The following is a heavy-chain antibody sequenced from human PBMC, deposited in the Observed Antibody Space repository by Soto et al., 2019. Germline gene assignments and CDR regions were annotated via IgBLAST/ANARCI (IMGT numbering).Heavy chain of an antibody. D-gene: IGHD3-10*01. CDR2: ISAYNGNT. Sequence: GASVKVSCKASGYTFTSYGISWVRQAPGQGLEWMRWISAYNGNTNYAQKLQGRVTMTTDTATSTAYMELRSLSSDDTAVYYCARDGITMVRIGGDAFEIWGKGTMVTVSS. CDR1: GYTFTSYG. J-gene: IGHJ3*02. CDR3: ARDGITMVRIGGDAFEI. V-gene: IGHV1-18*01.